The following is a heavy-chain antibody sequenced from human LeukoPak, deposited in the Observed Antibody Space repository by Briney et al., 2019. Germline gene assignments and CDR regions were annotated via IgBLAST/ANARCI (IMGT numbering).Heavy chain of an antibody. D-gene: IGHD4-17*01. Sequence: PSGTLSLTCAVSGGSISSSNWWSWVRQPPGKGLEWIGEIYHSGSTNYNPSLKSRVTISVDKTKNQFSLKLSSVTAADTAVYYCARGFLAYGDSVGIDYWGPGTLVTVSS. CDR3: ARGFLAYGDSVGIDY. CDR2: IYHSGST. V-gene: IGHV4-4*02. J-gene: IGHJ4*02. CDR1: GGSISSSNW.